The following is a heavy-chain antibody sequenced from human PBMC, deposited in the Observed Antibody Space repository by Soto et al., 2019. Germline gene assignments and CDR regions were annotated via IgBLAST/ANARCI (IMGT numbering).Heavy chain of an antibody. V-gene: IGHV1-69*01. Sequence: QVQLVQSGAEVKKPGSSVKVSCKASGGTFSSYAISWVRQAPGRGLEWMGGIIPIFGTANYAQKFQGRVTITADESTSTAYMELSSLRSEDTAVXXXXRSPSSSSSHWFDPWGQGTLVTVSS. CDR1: GGTFSSYA. CDR3: XRSPSSSSSHWFDP. D-gene: IGHD6-6*01. CDR2: IIPIFGTA. J-gene: IGHJ5*02.